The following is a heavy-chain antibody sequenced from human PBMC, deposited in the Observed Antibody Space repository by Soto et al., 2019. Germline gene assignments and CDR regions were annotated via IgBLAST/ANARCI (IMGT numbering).Heavy chain of an antibody. CDR3: ARERHNWNGLDY. V-gene: IGHV3-48*03. Sequence: EGSLRLSCAASGFTFSSYEMNWVRQAPGKGLEWVSYISSSGSTIYYADSVKGRFTISRDNAKNSLYLQMNSLRDEDTAVYYCARERHNWNGLDYWGQGTLVTVSS. J-gene: IGHJ4*02. CDR2: ISSSGSTI. CDR1: GFTFSSYE. D-gene: IGHD1-20*01.